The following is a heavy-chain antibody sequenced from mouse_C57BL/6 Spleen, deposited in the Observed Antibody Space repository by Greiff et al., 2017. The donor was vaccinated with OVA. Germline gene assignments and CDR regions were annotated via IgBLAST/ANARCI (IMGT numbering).Heavy chain of an antibody. V-gene: IGHV5-6*01. CDR2: ISSGGSYT. D-gene: IGHD2-5*01. CDR3: ARHYSNYYAMDD. Sequence: EVQLVESGGDLVKPGGSLKLSCAASGFTFSSYGMSWVRQTPDTRLEWVATISSGGSYTYYPDSVKGRFTISRDNAKNTLYLQMSSLKSEDTAMDDCARHYSNYYAMDDWGQGTSVTVSS. J-gene: IGHJ4*01. CDR1: GFTFSSYG.